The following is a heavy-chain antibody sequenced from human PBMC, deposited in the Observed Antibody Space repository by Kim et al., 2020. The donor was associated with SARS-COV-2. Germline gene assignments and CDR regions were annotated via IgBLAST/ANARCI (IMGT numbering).Heavy chain of an antibody. V-gene: IGHV1-69*06. D-gene: IGHD2-8*01. Sequence: SVKVSCKASGGTFSSFAINWVRQAPGQGLEWVGGITPVFETTNYAQKFSGRVTIMADKSTGAGYMELTSLRSDDTAVYFCARGVAPNGAWFDPWGQGTLVAVSS. CDR1: GGTFSSFA. CDR2: ITPVFETT. J-gene: IGHJ5*02. CDR3: ARGVAPNGAWFDP.